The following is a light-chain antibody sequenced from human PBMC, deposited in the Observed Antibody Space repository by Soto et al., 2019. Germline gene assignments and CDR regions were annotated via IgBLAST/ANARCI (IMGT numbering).Light chain of an antibody. Sequence: DIQMTQSPSTLSASVGDSVTITCRASQSIDAWLAWYQQKSGKAPNLMIYTTSILESGVPSRFSGSGSGTEFTLTISGLQPDDFATYYCQQYHTWWTFGQGTKVAIK. CDR1: QSIDAW. CDR2: TTS. J-gene: IGKJ1*01. CDR3: QQYHTWWT. V-gene: IGKV1-5*03.